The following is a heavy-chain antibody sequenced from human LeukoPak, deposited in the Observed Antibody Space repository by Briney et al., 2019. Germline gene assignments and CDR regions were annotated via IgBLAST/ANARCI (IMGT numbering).Heavy chain of an antibody. CDR1: GGTFISYA. CDR2: IIPILGIA. Sequence: SVKVSCKASGGTFISYAISWVRQAPGQGLEWMGRIIPILGIANYAQKFQGRVTITADKSTSTAYMELSSLRSEDTAVYYCARECSGGSCYSVGESWGQGTLVTVSS. D-gene: IGHD2-15*01. V-gene: IGHV1-69*04. J-gene: IGHJ4*02. CDR3: ARECSGGSCYSVGES.